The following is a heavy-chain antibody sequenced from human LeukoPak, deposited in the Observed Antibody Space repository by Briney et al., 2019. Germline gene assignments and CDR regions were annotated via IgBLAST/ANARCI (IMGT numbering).Heavy chain of an antibody. CDR1: GFTFSSYA. V-gene: IGHV3-23*01. Sequence: PGGSLRLSCAASGFTFSSYAVSWVRQAPGKGLEWVSSISGSGGSTYSADAVKGRFTISRDNCKNTLYLQMNSLRGGDTALYYCAKDRSCTNDICHGDFDYWGQGTLVTVSS. CDR3: AKDRSCTNDICHGDFDY. CDR2: ISGSGGST. D-gene: IGHD2-8*01. J-gene: IGHJ4*02.